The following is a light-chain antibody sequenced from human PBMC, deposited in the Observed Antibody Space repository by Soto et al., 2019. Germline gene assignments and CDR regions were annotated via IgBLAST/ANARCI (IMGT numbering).Light chain of an antibody. Sequence: QSALTQPPSASGSPGQSVTISWTVTSSDVGGYNYVSWYQQHPGKAPKLMIYEVSKRPSGVPDRFSGSKSGNTASLTVSGLQAEDEADYYCSSYAGSNNYVFGTGTKVTVL. CDR2: EVS. J-gene: IGLJ1*01. V-gene: IGLV2-8*01. CDR3: SSYAGSNNYV. CDR1: SSDVGGYNY.